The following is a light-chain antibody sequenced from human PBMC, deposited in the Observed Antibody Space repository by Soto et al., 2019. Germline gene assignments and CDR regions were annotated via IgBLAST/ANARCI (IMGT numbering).Light chain of an antibody. CDR2: EVS. Sequence: QSALTQPPSASGSPGQSVTISCTGTSSDVGGYNFVSWYQQHPGKAPKLMIYEVSERRSGVPDRFSGSKSGNTASLTVSGLQAEDEADYYCSSYAGSNIVVFSGGTKLTVL. J-gene: IGLJ2*01. CDR1: SSDVGGYNF. V-gene: IGLV2-8*01. CDR3: SSYAGSNIVV.